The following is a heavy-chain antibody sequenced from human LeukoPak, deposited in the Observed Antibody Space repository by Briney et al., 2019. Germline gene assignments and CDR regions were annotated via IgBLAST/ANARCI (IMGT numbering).Heavy chain of an antibody. Sequence: GGSLRLSCAASGFTLSNYALTWVRQAPGKGLEWVSAISGSGGSTYYADSVKGRFTISRDNSKNTLYLQMNSLRAEDTAVYYCAKGNNWNDYWGQGTLVTVSS. CDR1: GFTLSNYA. J-gene: IGHJ4*02. D-gene: IGHD1-1*01. V-gene: IGHV3-23*01. CDR3: AKGNNWNDY. CDR2: ISGSGGST.